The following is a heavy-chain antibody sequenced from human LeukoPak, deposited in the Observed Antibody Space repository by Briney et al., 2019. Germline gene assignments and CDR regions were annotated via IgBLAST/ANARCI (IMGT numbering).Heavy chain of an antibody. CDR2: IYHSGST. J-gene: IGHJ3*01. Sequence: SETLSLTCAVSGDSISSAGYSWSWIRQPPGKGLEWIGYIYHSGSTYYNPSLKSRVSISVDRSENQFPLKLNSVTAADTAVYYCARGGGPGSSWGQDTFDVWGQGTMVTVSS. V-gene: IGHV4-30-2*01. CDR3: ARGGGPGSSWGQDTFDV. D-gene: IGHD6-13*01. CDR1: GDSISSAGYS.